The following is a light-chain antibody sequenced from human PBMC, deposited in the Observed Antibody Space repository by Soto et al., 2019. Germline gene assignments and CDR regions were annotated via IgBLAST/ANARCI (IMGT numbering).Light chain of an antibody. V-gene: IGKV1-5*01. Sequence: DIQMTKSPSTLYASVGDRVTITCRASQSISSWLAWYQQKPGKAPKLLIYDASSLDSGVPSRFSGSGSGTEFTVTICRLQPDDFATYYGLQYNSDPYTFREVTKLEIK. J-gene: IGKJ2*01. CDR3: LQYNSDPYT. CDR2: DAS. CDR1: QSISSW.